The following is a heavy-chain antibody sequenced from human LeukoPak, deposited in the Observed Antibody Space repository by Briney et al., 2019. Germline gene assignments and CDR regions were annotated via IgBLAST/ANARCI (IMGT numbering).Heavy chain of an antibody. CDR2: INQGGSVK. J-gene: IGHJ4*02. V-gene: IGHV3-7*01. Sequence: GGSLRLSCAASGFSFRDFWMTWVRQAPGKALEWVANINQGGSVKYYVDSVKGRFTISRDDAESSLYVQMNSLRDEDTAVYYCARFGYSGWNLEYWGQGTLVTVSS. D-gene: IGHD5-12*01. CDR3: ARFGYSGWNLEY. CDR1: GFSFRDFW.